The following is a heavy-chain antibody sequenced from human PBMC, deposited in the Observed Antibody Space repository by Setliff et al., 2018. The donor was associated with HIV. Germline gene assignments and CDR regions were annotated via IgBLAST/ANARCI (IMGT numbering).Heavy chain of an antibody. CDR2: MYYSGNT. CDR1: GVSISNYY. Sequence: SETLSLTCTVSGVSISNYYWSWIRQPPGKGLEWIGYMYYSGNTNYNPSLKSRVTISVDASKKYFSLKPTSVTAADTAMYYCATYSAGEGGRGHWGQGTLVTVSS. CDR3: ATYSAGEGGRGH. J-gene: IGHJ4*02. D-gene: IGHD2-15*01. V-gene: IGHV4-59*01.